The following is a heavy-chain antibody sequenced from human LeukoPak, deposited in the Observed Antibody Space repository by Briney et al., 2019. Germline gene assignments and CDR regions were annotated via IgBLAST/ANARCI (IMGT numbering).Heavy chain of an antibody. V-gene: IGHV3-21*01. D-gene: IGHD3-22*01. CDR3: ARGAGDYYDSSGYYHETIWFDP. J-gene: IGHJ5*02. Sequence: PGGSLRLSCAASGFTLSGYTFNWVRQAPGKGLEWVSSITGGNSDIYYADSVKGRFTISRDNAKNSLYLQMNSLRVEDTAVYYCARGAGDYYDSSGYYHETIWFDPWGQGTLVTVSS. CDR2: ITGGNSDI. CDR1: GFTLSGYT.